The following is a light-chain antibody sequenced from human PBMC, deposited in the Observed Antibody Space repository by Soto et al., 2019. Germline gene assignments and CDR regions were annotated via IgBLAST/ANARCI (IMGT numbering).Light chain of an antibody. V-gene: IGLV2-8*01. Sequence: QSALTQPPSASGSPGQSVTISCTGTSSDVGASNYVSWYQQHPGKAPKLLIYAVTKRPSGVPDRFSGSKSGTTASLTVSGLEAEDEAEYYCSSNPGSYNFVFGGGTQLTVL. CDR2: AVT. CDR1: SSDVGASNY. CDR3: SSNPGSYNFV. J-gene: IGLJ3*02.